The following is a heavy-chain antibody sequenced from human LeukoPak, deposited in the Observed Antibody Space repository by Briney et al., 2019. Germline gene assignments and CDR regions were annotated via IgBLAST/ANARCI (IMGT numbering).Heavy chain of an antibody. CDR3: ARETSGDYYYGGFDY. Sequence: PGGSLRLSCAASGFGFGQYEMNWVRQAPGKGLEWVSSISSSSSYIYYADSVKGRFTISRDNAKNSLYLQMNSLRAEDTAVYYCARETSGDYYYGGFDYWGQGTLVTVSS. CDR1: GFGFGQYE. J-gene: IGHJ4*02. D-gene: IGHD2-21*02. CDR2: ISSSSSYI. V-gene: IGHV3-21*01.